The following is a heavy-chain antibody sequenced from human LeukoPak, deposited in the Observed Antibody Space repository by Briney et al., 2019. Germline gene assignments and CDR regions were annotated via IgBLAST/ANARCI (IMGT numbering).Heavy chain of an antibody. J-gene: IGHJ4*02. CDR3: ATSPGFWSTSPFDY. D-gene: IGHD2/OR15-2a*01. CDR2: IKSKTDGGTT. Sequence: PGGSLRLSCVASGFIFSNAWMTWVRQAPGKGLEWVGHIKSKTDGGTTDYAAPVKGRFTISRDDSKNTLYLQMNSLKTEDTAVYXCATSPGFWSTSPFDYWGQGTLVAVSS. CDR1: GFIFSNAW. V-gene: IGHV3-15*01.